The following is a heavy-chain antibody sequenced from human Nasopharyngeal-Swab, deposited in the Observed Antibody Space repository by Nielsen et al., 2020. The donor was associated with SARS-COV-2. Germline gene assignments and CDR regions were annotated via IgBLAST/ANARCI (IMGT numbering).Heavy chain of an antibody. J-gene: IGHJ5*02. CDR1: GFTFRSYW. D-gene: IGHD5-12*01. Sequence: GESLKISCAASGFTFRSYWMHWVRQVPGEGLVWVSRIDTDGSVTNYADSVQGRFTISRDNAKNSLYLQMNSLRDEDTAIYYCGRDLGGYGGSWGQGALVTVSS. CDR3: GRDLGGYGGS. CDR2: IDTDGSVT. V-gene: IGHV3-74*01.